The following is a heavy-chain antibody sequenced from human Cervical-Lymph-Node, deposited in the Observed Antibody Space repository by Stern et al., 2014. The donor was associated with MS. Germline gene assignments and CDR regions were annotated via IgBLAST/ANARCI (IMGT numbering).Heavy chain of an antibody. J-gene: IGHJ3*02. CDR1: GLTFDDYA. D-gene: IGHD6-13*01. CDR3: VKDGSGSLTGGAFGI. CDR2: ISWNSDNI. V-gene: IGHV3-9*01. Sequence: EVQLEESGGGLVQPGRSLRLSCAVSGLTFDDYAMHWVRQVPGKGLELVSGISWNSDNIGYAESVKGRFTISRDNVKNSLYLQMNTLRAEDTAFYYCVKDGSGSLTGGAFGIWGQGTMVTVSS.